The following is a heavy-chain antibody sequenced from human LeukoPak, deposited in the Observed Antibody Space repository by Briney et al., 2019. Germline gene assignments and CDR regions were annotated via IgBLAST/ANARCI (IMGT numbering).Heavy chain of an antibody. CDR2: IYYSGST. CDR1: GGSISRYY. V-gene: IGHV4-59*08. CDR3: ARVGLAVAGTPRSYYSYGMDV. D-gene: IGHD6-19*01. Sequence: SETLSLTCTVSGGSISRYYWSWIRQPPGKGLEWIGYIYYSGSTNYNPSLKSRVTISVDTSKNQFSLKLSSVTAADTAVYYCARVGLAVAGTPRSYYSYGMDVWGQGTTVTVSS. J-gene: IGHJ6*02.